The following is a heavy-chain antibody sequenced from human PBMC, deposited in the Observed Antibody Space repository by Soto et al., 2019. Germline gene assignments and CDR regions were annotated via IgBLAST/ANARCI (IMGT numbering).Heavy chain of an antibody. Sequence: SETLSLTCTVSGDSISSSSYYWGWIRQPPGKGLVWLGNIYYSGSTYYNPSLKSRLTISADTSNNQLSLKLTSVTAADTAVYFCVRALAAVQEWGQGTLVTVSS. CDR1: GDSISSSSYY. J-gene: IGHJ4*02. CDR3: VRALAAVQE. V-gene: IGHV4-39*01. CDR2: IYYSGST. D-gene: IGHD6-13*01.